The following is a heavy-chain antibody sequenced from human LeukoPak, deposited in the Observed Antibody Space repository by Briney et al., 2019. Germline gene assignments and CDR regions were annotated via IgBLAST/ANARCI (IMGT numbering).Heavy chain of an antibody. Sequence: SETLSLTCTVSGASISSNYWSWIRQPPGKGLEWIGYIYYSGNTKYQPSLKSRVTISVDTSKNQVSLRLTSVTAADTALYYCARGFFDYLLYNGGYYWYFYGLDVWGQGTMVAVSS. CDR2: IYYSGNT. CDR3: ARGFFDYLLYNGGYYWYFYGLDV. D-gene: IGHD3-3*01. CDR1: GASISSNY. J-gene: IGHJ6*02. V-gene: IGHV4-59*12.